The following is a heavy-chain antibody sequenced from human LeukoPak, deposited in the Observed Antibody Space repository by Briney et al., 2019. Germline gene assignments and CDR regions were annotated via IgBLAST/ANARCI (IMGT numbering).Heavy chain of an antibody. Sequence: ASVKVSCKASGGTFSSYAISWVRQAPGQGLEWMGGIIPIFGTANYAQKLQGRVTMTTDTSTSTAYMELRSLKSDDTAVYYCARPKYSNSWYQIEYWGQGTLVTVSS. J-gene: IGHJ4*02. CDR1: GGTFSSYA. V-gene: IGHV1-69*05. CDR3: ARPKYSNSWYQIEY. D-gene: IGHD6-13*01. CDR2: IIPIFGTA.